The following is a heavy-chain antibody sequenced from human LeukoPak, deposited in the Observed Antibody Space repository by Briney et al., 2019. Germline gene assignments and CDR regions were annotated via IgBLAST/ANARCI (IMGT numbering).Heavy chain of an antibody. Sequence: PSETLSLTCTVSGGSISSYYWSWIRQPPGKGLEWIGYIYYSGSTNYNPSLKSRVTISVDTSKNQFSLKLSSVTAADTAVYYCARQAPRVTSFDYWGQGTLVTVSS. D-gene: IGHD5-18*01. CDR1: GGSISSYY. V-gene: IGHV4-59*01. CDR3: ARQAPRVTSFDY. CDR2: IYYSGST. J-gene: IGHJ4*02.